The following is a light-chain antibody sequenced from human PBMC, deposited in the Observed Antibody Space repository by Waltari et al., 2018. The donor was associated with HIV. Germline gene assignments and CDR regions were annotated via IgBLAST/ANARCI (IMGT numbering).Light chain of an antibody. CDR2: SNN. J-gene: IGLJ3*02. V-gene: IGLV1-44*01. CDR1: SSNIGSYT. CDR3: AAWEDSLNGPIWV. Sequence: QSVLTQPPSASGTPGQRVTISCSGSSSNIGSYTVNWYQQIPGTAPQLLIFSNNYRTSGLPGRFSGSKAATSASLAISGLHSDDEADYFCAAWEDSLNGPIWVFGGGTKLAVL.